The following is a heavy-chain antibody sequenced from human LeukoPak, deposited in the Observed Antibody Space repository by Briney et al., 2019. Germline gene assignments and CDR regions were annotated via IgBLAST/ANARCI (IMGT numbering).Heavy chain of an antibody. D-gene: IGHD2-2*01. CDR1: KFTFSGYW. CDR3: ARVGWINVVVPAATPFDY. CDR2: IKQDGSEK. J-gene: IGHJ4*02. Sequence: PGGALRLSXAASKFTFSGYWMNWIRQAPGKGLEGVANIKQDGSEKYYVDSVKGGLTISRENAKNSLYLQMNSLRAEDTAVYYCARVGWINVVVPAATPFDYWGQGTLVTVSS. V-gene: IGHV3-7*01.